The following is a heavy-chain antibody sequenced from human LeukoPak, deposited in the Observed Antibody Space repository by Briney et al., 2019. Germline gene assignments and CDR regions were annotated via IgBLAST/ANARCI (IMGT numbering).Heavy chain of an antibody. D-gene: IGHD2-2*01. CDR3: ATGYCSSTSCPNWFDP. CDR2: ISGSGGST. J-gene: IGHJ5*02. V-gene: IGHV3-23*01. CDR1: GFIFSSYA. Sequence: GGSLRLSCAASGFIFSSYAMSWVRQAPGKGLEWVSAISGSGGSTYYADSVKGRFTISRDNSKNTLYLQMNSLRAEDTAVYYRATGYCSSTSCPNWFDPWGQGTLVTVSS.